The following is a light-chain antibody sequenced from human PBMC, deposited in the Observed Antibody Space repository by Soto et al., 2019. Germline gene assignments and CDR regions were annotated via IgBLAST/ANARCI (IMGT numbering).Light chain of an antibody. CDR3: LQYNSYPWA. V-gene: IGKV1-17*01. CDR2: AAS. J-gene: IGKJ1*01. Sequence: DIQMTQSPSSLSASVGDRVTITYRASQGIGNDLGWYQQKPGKAPKRLIYAASSLQSGVPSRFSGSGSGTEFTLTISSLQPEDFATYYCLQYNSYPWAFGQGTKVEIK. CDR1: QGIGND.